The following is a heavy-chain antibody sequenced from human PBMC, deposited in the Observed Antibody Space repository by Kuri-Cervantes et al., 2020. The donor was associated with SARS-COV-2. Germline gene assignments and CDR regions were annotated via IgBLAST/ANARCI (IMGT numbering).Heavy chain of an antibody. Sequence: GGSLRLSCAASGFNFSRTDMSWVRQAPGKGLEWVGRIKSKTDGGTTDYAAPVKGRFTISRDDSKNTLYLQMNGLKTEDTAVYYCTTDFVVVPAAFFDYWGQGTLVTVSS. D-gene: IGHD2-2*01. CDR3: TTDFVVVPAAFFDY. CDR1: GFNFSRTD. V-gene: IGHV3-15*01. CDR2: IKSKTDGGTT. J-gene: IGHJ4*02.